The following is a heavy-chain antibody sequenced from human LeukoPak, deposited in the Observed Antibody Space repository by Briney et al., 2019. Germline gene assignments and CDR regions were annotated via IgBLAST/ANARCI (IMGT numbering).Heavy chain of an antibody. V-gene: IGHV3-48*03. CDR1: GSTISSYE. CDR3: ARDSSGYYLPDYFDY. Sequence: GGSLRLSCAASGSTISSYEMNWVRQAPGKGLEGVSYISSSGSTIYYADSVKGRFAISRDNAKNSLYLQMNSLRAEDTAVYYCARDSSGYYLPDYFDYWGQGTLVTVSS. CDR2: ISSSGSTI. J-gene: IGHJ4*02. D-gene: IGHD3-22*01.